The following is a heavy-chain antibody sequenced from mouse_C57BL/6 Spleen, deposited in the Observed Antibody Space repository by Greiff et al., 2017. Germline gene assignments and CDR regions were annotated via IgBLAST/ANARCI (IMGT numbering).Heavy chain of an antibody. V-gene: IGHV1-18*01. Sequence: VQLQQSGPELVKPGASVKIPCKASGYTFTDYNMDWVKQSHGKSLEWIGDINPNNGGTIYNQKFKGKATLTVDKSSSTAYMELRSLTSEDTAVYYCARPYGSYEGFAYWGQGTLVTVSA. D-gene: IGHD2-1*01. CDR2: INPNNGGT. CDR1: GYTFTDYN. CDR3: ARPYGSYEGFAY. J-gene: IGHJ3*01.